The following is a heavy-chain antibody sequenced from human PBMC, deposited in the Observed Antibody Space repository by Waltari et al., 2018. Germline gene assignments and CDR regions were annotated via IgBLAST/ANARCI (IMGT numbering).Heavy chain of an antibody. CDR1: GYSFSNYW. D-gene: IGHD3-16*01. CDR3: ARQESAAYRPWYYYGMDV. J-gene: IGHJ6*02. V-gene: IGHV5-51*01. CDR2: IYPGDSDT. Sequence: EVQLVQSGAEVKKPGESLIISCQGSGYSFSNYWVGWVRQVPGKGLEWMGIIYPGDSDTRYSPSFQGQISISADRSSNTAYLQWSSLKASDSGIYYCARQESAAYRPWYYYGMDVWGQGTTVTVS.